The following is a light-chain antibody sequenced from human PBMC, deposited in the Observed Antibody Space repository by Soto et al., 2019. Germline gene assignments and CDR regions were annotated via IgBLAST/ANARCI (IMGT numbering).Light chain of an antibody. CDR3: HQYGYLGT. CDR1: QRVSSTY. Sequence: EILLTQSPGTLSLSPGERATLSCGASQRVSSTYLAWYQQKPGQAPRLLIYGTSSRATGIPTRFSGSGSGTDFTLSITRLEPEDFAVYYCHQYGYLGTSGQGTKVDIK. CDR2: GTS. V-gene: IGKV3-20*01. J-gene: IGKJ1*01.